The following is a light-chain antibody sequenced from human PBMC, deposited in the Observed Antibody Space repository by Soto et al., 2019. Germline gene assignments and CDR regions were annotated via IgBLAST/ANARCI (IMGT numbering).Light chain of an antibody. Sequence: GMTLSAAALSVSPGERATLSCRASQSLRSSLAWYQQKPGQAPRLLIYGASTRATGIPARFSGSGSGTEFTLTISSLQSEDFTVYFCQQSNIWPQTFGQGTKVAIK. CDR1: QSLRSS. V-gene: IGKV3-15*01. CDR3: QQSNIWPQT. CDR2: GAS. J-gene: IGKJ1*01.